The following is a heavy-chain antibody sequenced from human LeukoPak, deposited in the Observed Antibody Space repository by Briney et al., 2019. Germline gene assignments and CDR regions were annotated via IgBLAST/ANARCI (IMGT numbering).Heavy chain of an antibody. D-gene: IGHD6-19*01. Sequence: SETLSLTCTVSGGSISSTSYYWGWIRQPPGKGLEWIGSIYYSGSNYYNPPLKSRATISENTSTNQFSLKLISVTAADTAVYYCARQASSGWYDYWGQGTLVTVSS. V-gene: IGHV4-39*01. CDR2: IYYSGSN. CDR3: ARQASSGWYDY. J-gene: IGHJ4*02. CDR1: GGSISSTSYY.